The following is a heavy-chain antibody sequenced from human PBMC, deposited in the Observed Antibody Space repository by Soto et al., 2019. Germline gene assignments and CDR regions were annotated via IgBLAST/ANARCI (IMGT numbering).Heavy chain of an antibody. Sequence: SETLSLTCTVSGGSISSYYWSWIRQPPGKGLEWIGYIYYSGSTNYNPSLKSRVTISVDTSKNQFSLKLSSVTAADTAVYYCTRDGDGRMTTNPYYYYGMDVWGPGITVTVSS. CDR1: GGSISSYY. CDR3: TRDGDGRMTTNPYYYYGMDV. D-gene: IGHD2-21*02. V-gene: IGHV4-59*01. J-gene: IGHJ6*02. CDR2: IYYSGST.